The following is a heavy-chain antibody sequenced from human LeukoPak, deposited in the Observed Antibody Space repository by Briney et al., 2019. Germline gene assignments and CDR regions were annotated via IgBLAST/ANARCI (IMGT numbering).Heavy chain of an antibody. V-gene: IGHV1-18*01. CDR3: ASYSSSSGEAFDI. CDR2: NSAYNGNT. D-gene: IGHD6-6*01. CDR1: GYTFTSYG. J-gene: IGHJ3*02. Sequence: ASVKVSCKASGYTFTSYGISWVRQAPGQGLEWMGWNSAYNGNTNYAQKLQGRVTMTTDASTSTAYMELRSLRSDDTAVYYCASYSSSSGEAFDIWGQGTMVTVSS.